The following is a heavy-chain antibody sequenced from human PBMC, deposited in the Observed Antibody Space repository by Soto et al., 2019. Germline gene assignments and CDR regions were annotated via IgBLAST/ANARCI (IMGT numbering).Heavy chain of an antibody. Sequence: PGVSLRLSCAASGFTFSSYAMHWVRQAPGKGLEWVAVISYDGSNKYYADSVKGRFTISRDNSKNTLYLQMNSLRAEDTAVYYCARPLSRDYFLSIVLGRITMIVVVPPDAFDIWGQGTMVIISS. CDR1: GFTFSSYA. V-gene: IGHV3-30-3*01. CDR3: ARPLSRDYFLSIVLGRITMIVVVPPDAFDI. D-gene: IGHD3-22*01. CDR2: ISYDGSNK. J-gene: IGHJ3*02.